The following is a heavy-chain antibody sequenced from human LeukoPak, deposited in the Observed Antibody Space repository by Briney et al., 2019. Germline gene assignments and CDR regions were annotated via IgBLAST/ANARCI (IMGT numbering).Heavy chain of an antibody. CDR1: GYTFTSYG. J-gene: IGHJ3*02. CDR2: ISAYNGNT. V-gene: IGHV1-18*01. D-gene: IGHD2-2*01. CDR3: ARVTLEDVVVVPSALYAFDI. Sequence: ASVKVSCKASGYTFTSYGISWVRQAPGQGLEWMGWISAYNGNTNYAQKLQGRVTMTTDTSTSTAYMEVRSLRSDDTAVYYCARVTLEDVVVVPSALYAFDIWGQGTMVTVFS.